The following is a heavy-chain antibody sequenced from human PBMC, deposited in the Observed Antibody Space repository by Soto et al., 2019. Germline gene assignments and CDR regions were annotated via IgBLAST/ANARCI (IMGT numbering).Heavy chain of an antibody. J-gene: IGHJ6*02. CDR3: ARGYCSGGSCGYYYYYGMDV. CDR1: GGSISSGGYY. Sequence: QVQLQESGPGLVKPSQTLSLTCTVSGGSISSGGYYWSWIRQHPGKGLEWIGYIYYSGSTYYNPSLKSRVTISVDTSKSQFSLKLSSVTGADTAVYYCARGYCSGGSCGYYYYYGMDVWGQGTTVTVSS. D-gene: IGHD2-15*01. CDR2: IYYSGST. V-gene: IGHV4-31*03.